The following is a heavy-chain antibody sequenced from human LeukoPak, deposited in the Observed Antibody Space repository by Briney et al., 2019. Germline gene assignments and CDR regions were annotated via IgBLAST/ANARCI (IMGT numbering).Heavy chain of an antibody. CDR3: ARGGTVTFDY. J-gene: IGHJ4*02. V-gene: IGHV4-59*01. CDR2: IYYSGST. CDR1: GGSISSYY. D-gene: IGHD4-17*01. Sequence: PSETPSLTCTVSGGSISSYYWSWIRQPPGKGLEWIGYIYYSGSTNYNPSLKSRVTISVDTSKNQFSLKLSSVTAADTAVYYCARGGTVTFDYWGQGTLVTVSS.